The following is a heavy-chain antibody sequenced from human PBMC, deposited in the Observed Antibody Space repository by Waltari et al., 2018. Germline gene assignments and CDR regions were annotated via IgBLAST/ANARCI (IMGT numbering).Heavy chain of an antibody. D-gene: IGHD3-10*01. J-gene: IGHJ4*02. CDR3: VRGVGSPGDY. V-gene: IGHV5-10-1*03. CDR1: VYPFTSYW. Sequence: EVPPVQSGATVKKPGGSLRPSWQGSVYPFTSYWINWVRQMPGKGLEWMGRIDPTDSETHYNPSFQGHVTISADKSTSTAYVQWNSLKASDTATYYCVRGVGSPGDYWGQGTLVTVSS. CDR2: IDPTDSET.